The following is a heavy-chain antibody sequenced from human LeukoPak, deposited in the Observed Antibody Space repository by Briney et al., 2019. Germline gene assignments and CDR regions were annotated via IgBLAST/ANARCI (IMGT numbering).Heavy chain of an antibody. CDR1: GFSFSSPG. CDR2: INGESTFK. CDR3: AKYQTATRTSYDPSDI. D-gene: IGHD1-7*01. Sequence: KPGGSLRLSCTASGFSFSSPGMNWVRQAPGKGLEWVSSINGESTFKDYADSVKGRFTISRDNAKNSLYLQMNSLRAEDTAVYYCAKYQTATRTSYDPSDIWGQGTLVTVSS. V-gene: IGHV3-21*06. J-gene: IGHJ3*02.